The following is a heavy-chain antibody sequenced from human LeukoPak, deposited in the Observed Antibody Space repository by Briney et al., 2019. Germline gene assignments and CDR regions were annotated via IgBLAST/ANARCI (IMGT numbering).Heavy chain of an antibody. V-gene: IGHV3-48*04. J-gene: IGHJ6*03. CDR3: VRDPSYGSSWYYYMDV. CDR1: GFTFSSYW. Sequence: GGSLRLSCAASGFTFSSYWMHWVRQAPGKGLVWVSYISSSSFKIGYADSVKGRFTIPRDNSKNSLYLQMDSLRVEDTAVYYCVRDPSYGSSWYYYMDVWGKGTTVTVSS. D-gene: IGHD6-13*01. CDR2: ISSSSFKI.